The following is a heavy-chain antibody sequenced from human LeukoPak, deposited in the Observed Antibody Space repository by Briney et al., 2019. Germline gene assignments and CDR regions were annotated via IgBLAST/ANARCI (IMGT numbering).Heavy chain of an antibody. Sequence: GGSLRLSCAASGFTFSSYALHWVRQAPGKGLEWVAVISYDGSNKYYADSVKGRFTISRDNSMNTLYLQMNSLRAEDTAVYYCARASQTRSGYHDDYWGQGTLVTVSS. J-gene: IGHJ4*02. CDR3: ARASQTRSGYHDDY. CDR1: GFTFSSYA. D-gene: IGHD3-3*01. V-gene: IGHV3-30-3*01. CDR2: ISYDGSNK.